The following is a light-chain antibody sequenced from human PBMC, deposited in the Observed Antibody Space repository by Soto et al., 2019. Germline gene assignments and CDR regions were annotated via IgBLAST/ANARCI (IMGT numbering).Light chain of an antibody. Sequence: DIQMTQSPSTLSASVGDRVTITCRASQSINNWLAWYQQKPGKAPKLFMFKASTLEIGVPSRFSGSGSGTEFTLSISSLQPDDFATYFCQQYQSFPLTFGQGTKVEMK. V-gene: IGKV1-5*03. CDR2: KAS. CDR3: QQYQSFPLT. J-gene: IGKJ1*01. CDR1: QSINNW.